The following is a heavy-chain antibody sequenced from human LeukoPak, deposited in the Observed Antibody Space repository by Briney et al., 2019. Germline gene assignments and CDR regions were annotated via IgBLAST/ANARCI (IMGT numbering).Heavy chain of an antibody. CDR3: ARVFREYSYGNAWFDP. CDR1: GGTFSSYA. V-gene: IGHV1-69*05. CDR2: IIPIFGTA. Sequence: GASVKVSCKASGGTFSSYAISWVRQAPGQGHEWMGRIIPIFGTANYAQKFQGRVTITTDESTSTAYMELSSLRSEDTAVYYCARVFREYSYGNAWFDPWGQGTLVTVSS. D-gene: IGHD5-18*01. J-gene: IGHJ5*02.